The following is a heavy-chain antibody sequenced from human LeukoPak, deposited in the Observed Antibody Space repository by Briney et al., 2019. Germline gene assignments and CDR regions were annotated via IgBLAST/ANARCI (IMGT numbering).Heavy chain of an antibody. CDR1: GGSFSGYY. D-gene: IGHD3-10*01. V-gene: IGHV4-34*01. Sequence: SETLSLTCAVYGGSFSGYYWNWIRQPPGKGLEWIGEINHSGRTNYNPSLKSRVTISVDTSKKQFSLKLSSVTAADTAVYYCARGVDYYGVWGQGTLVTVAS. J-gene: IGHJ4*02. CDR2: INHSGRT. CDR3: ARGVDYYGV.